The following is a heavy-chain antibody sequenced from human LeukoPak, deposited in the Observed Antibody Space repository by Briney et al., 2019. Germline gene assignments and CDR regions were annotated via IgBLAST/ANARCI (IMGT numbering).Heavy chain of an antibody. CDR1: GYTFTGYY. D-gene: IGHD3-3*01. J-gene: IGHJ4*02. CDR3: ARDDDFWSGYSDY. V-gene: IGHV1-2*02. Sequence: ASVEVSCKASGYTFTGYYMHWVRQAPGQGLEWMGWINPNSGGTNYAQKFQGRVTMTRDTSISTAYMELSRLRSDDTAVYYCARDDDFWSGYSDYWGQGTLVTVSS. CDR2: INPNSGGT.